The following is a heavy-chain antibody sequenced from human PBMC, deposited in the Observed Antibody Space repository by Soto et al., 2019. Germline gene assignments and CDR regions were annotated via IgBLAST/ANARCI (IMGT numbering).Heavy chain of an antibody. CDR2: MNPYSGNT. D-gene: IGHD2-21*01. V-gene: IGHV1-8*01. CDR3: VRAPLDYYSADYFDN. J-gene: IGHJ4*02. Sequence: ASVKVSCKASGYTFTNYDINWVRQATGQGLEWMGWMNPYSGNTGYAQKFQGRVTMTRDNSITTAYMELSSLRSEDTAVYYCVRAPLDYYSADYFDNWGQGTLVTVSS. CDR1: GYTFTNYD.